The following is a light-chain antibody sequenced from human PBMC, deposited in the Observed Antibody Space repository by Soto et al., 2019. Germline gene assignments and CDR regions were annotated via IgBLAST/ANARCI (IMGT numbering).Light chain of an antibody. CDR3: QQANSFPLT. J-gene: IGKJ4*01. CDR2: EAS. Sequence: DIQMTQSPSSVSASVGDRVTITCRASQGVNTWLAWYQKKPGKAPELVVYEASSLHSGVPSRFSGSGSGTDFTLTISSLQPEDFATYYCQQANSFPLTFGGGTKVEVQ. V-gene: IGKV1-12*01. CDR1: QGVNTW.